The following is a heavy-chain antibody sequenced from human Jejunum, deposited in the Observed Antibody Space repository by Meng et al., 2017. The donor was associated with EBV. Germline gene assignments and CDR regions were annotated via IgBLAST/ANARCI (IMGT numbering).Heavy chain of an antibody. J-gene: IGHJ5*02. CDR2: IKSKTEGGTT. CDR1: GFTFSNAW. V-gene: IGHV3-15*01. Sequence: EVQLVESGGGLVKHGGSLRLSCAASGFTFSNAWMSWVRQAPGKGLEWIARIKSKTEGGTTDYAAPVKGRFTISRDDSKNMVFLQMNSLKTEDTAVYYCVSSWSDPWGQGTLVTVSS. CDR3: VSSWSDP.